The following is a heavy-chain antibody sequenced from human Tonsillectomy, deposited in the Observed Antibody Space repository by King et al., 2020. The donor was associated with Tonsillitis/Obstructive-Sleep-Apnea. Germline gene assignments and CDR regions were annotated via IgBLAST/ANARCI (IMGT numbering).Heavy chain of an antibody. CDR3: AREITTGAFDI. Sequence: VQLQQWGAGLLKPSETLSLTCAVYGGSFSGYYWSWIRQPPGKGLEWIAEIDHSGSTNYNPSLKSRVTISADTSKTQFSLKLSSVTAADTAVYYCAREITTGAFDIWGLGTMVTVSS. D-gene: IGHD3-3*01. V-gene: IGHV4-34*01. CDR2: IDHSGST. CDR1: GGSFSGYY. J-gene: IGHJ3*02.